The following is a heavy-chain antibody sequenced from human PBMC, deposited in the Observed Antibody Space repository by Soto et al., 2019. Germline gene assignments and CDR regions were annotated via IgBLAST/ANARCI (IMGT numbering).Heavy chain of an antibody. Sequence: GSLRLSCAASGFTFSNSWMSWVRQAPGKGLEWVGRIKSKTDGGATDYAAPVKGRFTISRDDSKNTLYLQMNSLKTEDTAVYYCTTDYYYDILTGYYAESDYWGQGTLVTVSS. J-gene: IGHJ4*02. V-gene: IGHV3-15*01. CDR3: TTDYYYDILTGYYAESDY. D-gene: IGHD3-9*01. CDR1: GFTFSNSW. CDR2: IKSKTDGGAT.